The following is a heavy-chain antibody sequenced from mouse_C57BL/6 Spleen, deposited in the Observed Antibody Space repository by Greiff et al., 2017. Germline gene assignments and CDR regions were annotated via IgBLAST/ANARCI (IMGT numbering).Heavy chain of an antibody. J-gene: IGHJ2*01. CDR3: TRSGYYGSSLDD. CDR1: GYTFTDYE. D-gene: IGHD1-1*01. V-gene: IGHV1-15*01. CDR2: IDPETGGT. Sequence: QVQLQQSGAELVRPGASVTLSCKASGYTFTDYEMHWVKQTPVHGLEWIGAIDPETGGTAYNQKFKGKAILTADKSSSTAYMELRSLTSEDSAVYYCTRSGYYGSSLDDWGQGTTLAVSS.